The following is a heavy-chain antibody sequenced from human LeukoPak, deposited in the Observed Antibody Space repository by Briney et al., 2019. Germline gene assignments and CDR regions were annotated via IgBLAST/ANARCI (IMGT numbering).Heavy chain of an antibody. V-gene: IGHV1-46*01. CDR3: ARVGSAAATADY. CDR2: INPRGGST. J-gene: IGHJ4*02. CDR1: GYTFTSCY. Sequence: ASVKVSCRASGYTFTSCYMHWMRQAPGQGPEWMGIINPRGGSTDYAQKFQGRVTMTSDTSTSTVYMELNSLIYEDTAVYFCARVGSAAATADYWGQGTLVTVSS. D-gene: IGHD6-25*01.